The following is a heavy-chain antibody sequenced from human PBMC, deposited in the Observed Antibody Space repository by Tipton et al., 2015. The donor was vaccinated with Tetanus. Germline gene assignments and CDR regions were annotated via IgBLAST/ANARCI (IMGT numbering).Heavy chain of an antibody. CDR2: IDYSGNT. Sequence: TLSLTCTVSGGSMSSNYWSWIRQPPGKGPEWLGHIDYSGNTNYNPSLRSRVTISVDTSKNQFSLKLSSVTAADTAVYYCARIRQVGKPGPFFDYWGQGTLVTVSS. CDR3: ARIRQVGKPGPFFDY. J-gene: IGHJ4*02. CDR1: GGSMSSNY. D-gene: IGHD7-27*01. V-gene: IGHV4-59*01.